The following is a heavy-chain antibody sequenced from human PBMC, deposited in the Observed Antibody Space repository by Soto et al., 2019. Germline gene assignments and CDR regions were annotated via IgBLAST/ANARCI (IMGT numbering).Heavy chain of an antibody. D-gene: IGHD2-2*01. J-gene: IGHJ4*02. CDR2: ISPYSGYT. CDR3: AREASVRIPAAQPSRFDS. CDR1: GYSFMKYG. Sequence: GASVKVSCKGFGYSFMKYGINWVRQAPGQGLEWVGWISPYSGYTHSAQKFHGRLTLTTDTAASTAYMELRILRSADTALYYCAREASVRIPAAQPSRFDSWGQGTLVTVSS. V-gene: IGHV1-18*01.